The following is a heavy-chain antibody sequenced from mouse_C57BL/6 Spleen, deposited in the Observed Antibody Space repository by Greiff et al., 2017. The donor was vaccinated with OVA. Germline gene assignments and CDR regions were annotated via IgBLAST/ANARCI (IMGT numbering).Heavy chain of an antibody. CDR3: ARSRGYDAWFAY. CDR1: GYTFTSYW. V-gene: IGHV1-52*01. D-gene: IGHD2-2*01. CDR2: IDPSDSET. J-gene: IGHJ3*01. Sequence: QVQLQQSGAELVRPGSSVKLSCKASGYTFTSYWMHWVKQRPIQGLEWIGNIDPSDSETHYNQKFKDKATLTVDKSSSTAYMQRSSLTSEDSAVYYCARSRGYDAWFAYWGQGTLVTVSA.